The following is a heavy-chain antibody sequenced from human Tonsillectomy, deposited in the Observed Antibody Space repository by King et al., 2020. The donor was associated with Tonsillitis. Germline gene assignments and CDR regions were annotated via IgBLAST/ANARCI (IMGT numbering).Heavy chain of an antibody. CDR2: IHTSGST. CDR3: SRGNTYVDFDI. CDR1: RGSISSGSYY. D-gene: IGHD2/OR15-2a*01. V-gene: IGHV4-61*02. Sequence: VQLQESGPGLVKPSQTLSLTCTVSRGSISSGSYYWSWLRQPAGKGLEWIGRIHTSGSTEFNPSLNSRVAIAVEQSKNQLSLLLSSVTAADTAVYFCSRGNTYVDFDIWGQGTLVTVSS. J-gene: IGHJ4*02.